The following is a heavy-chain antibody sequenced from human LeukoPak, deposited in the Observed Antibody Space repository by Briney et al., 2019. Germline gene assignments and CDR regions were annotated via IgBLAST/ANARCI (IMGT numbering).Heavy chain of an antibody. V-gene: IGHV4-34*01. CDR3: ASQLTYYYDSSRSRGAFDI. Sequence: KPSETLSLTCAVYGGSFSGYYWSWIRQPPGKGLEWIGEINHSGSTNYNPSLKSRVTISVDTSKNQFSLKLSSVTAADTAVYYCASQLTYYYDSSRSRGAFDIWGQGTMVTVSS. J-gene: IGHJ3*02. D-gene: IGHD3-22*01. CDR2: INHSGST. CDR1: GGSFSGYY.